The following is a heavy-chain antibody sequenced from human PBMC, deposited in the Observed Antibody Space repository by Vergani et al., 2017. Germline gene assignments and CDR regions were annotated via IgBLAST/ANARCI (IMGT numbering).Heavy chain of an antibody. CDR2: IYTSGST. CDR3: ARYFGWGGAFDI. Sequence: QVQLQESGPGLVKPSQTLSLTCTVSGGSISSGSYYWSWIRQPAGKGLEWIGRIYTSGSTNYNPSLTSRVTISVDPSKYQFSLKLSSLTAADTAVYYCARYFGWGGAFDIWGQGTMVTVSS. J-gene: IGHJ3*02. CDR1: GGSISSGSYY. V-gene: IGHV4-61*02. D-gene: IGHD3-10*01.